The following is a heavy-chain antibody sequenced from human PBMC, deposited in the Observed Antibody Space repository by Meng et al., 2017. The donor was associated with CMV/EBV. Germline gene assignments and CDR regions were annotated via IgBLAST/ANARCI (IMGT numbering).Heavy chain of an antibody. CDR3: ASPITIGYYYGMDV. CDR1: GGTFSSYA. D-gene: IGHD3-3*01. Sequence: SVKVSCKASGGTFSSYAISWVRQAPGQGLEWMGGIIPIFGTANYAQKFQGRVTITTDESTSTAYMELSSLRSEDTAVYYCASPITIGYYYGMDVWGQGTTVTVSS. CDR2: IIPIFGTA. J-gene: IGHJ6*02. V-gene: IGHV1-69*05.